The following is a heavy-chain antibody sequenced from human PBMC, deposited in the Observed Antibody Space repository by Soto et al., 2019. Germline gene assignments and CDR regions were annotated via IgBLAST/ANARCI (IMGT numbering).Heavy chain of an antibody. CDR1: GFTCANYA. J-gene: IGHJ4*02. D-gene: IGHD3-3*01. V-gene: IGHV3-49*04. CDR2: VRNQTYGETP. Sequence: GGSLRLSCTTSGFTCANYAINWVRQAPGKGLEWVGLVRNQTYGETPEYAASIKGRFTISRDDSNDIASLQMNRLYTEDSGVYYCTRAESPDTAYFSDYRGQGTLVTVSS. CDR3: TRAESPDTAYFSDY.